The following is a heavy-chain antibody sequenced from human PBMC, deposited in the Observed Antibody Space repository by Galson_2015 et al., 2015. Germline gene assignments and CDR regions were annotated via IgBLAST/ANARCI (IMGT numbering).Heavy chain of an antibody. CDR3: ARDLEMATITGWFDP. CDR2: ISYDGSNK. CDR1: GFTFSSYA. J-gene: IGHJ5*02. V-gene: IGHV3-30-3*01. D-gene: IGHD5-24*01. Sequence: SLRLSCAASGFTFSSYAMHWVRQAPGKGLEWVAVISYDGSNKYYADSVKGRFTISRDNSKNTLYLQMNSLRAEDTAVYYCARDLEMATITGWFDPWGQGTLVTVSS.